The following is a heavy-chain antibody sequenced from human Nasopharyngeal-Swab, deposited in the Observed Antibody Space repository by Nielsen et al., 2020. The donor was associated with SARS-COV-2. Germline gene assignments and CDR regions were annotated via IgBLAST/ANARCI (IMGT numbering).Heavy chain of an antibody. D-gene: IGHD3-22*01. V-gene: IGHV3-30*18. Sequence: WIRQPPGKGLEWVAVISYDGSNKYYADSVKGRFTISRDNSKNTLYLQMNSLRAEDTAVYYCAKDNNPYYYDSSGYAFDIWGHGTMVTVSS. CDR3: AKDNNPYYYDSSGYAFDI. J-gene: IGHJ3*02. CDR2: ISYDGSNK.